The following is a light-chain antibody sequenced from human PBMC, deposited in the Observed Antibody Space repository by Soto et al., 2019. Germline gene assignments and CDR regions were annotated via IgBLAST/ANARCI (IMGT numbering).Light chain of an antibody. CDR2: AAS. CDR1: QSISRN. J-gene: IGKJ1*01. CDR3: QQYNNWPLT. V-gene: IGKV3-15*01. Sequence: DIVMTQSPDSLAVSLGERATLSCRASQSISRNLAWYQQKPGQAPRLLIYAASTRATGLPARFSGSGSGTEFTLTISSLQSEDFAVYSCQQYNNWPLTFGQGTKVDIK.